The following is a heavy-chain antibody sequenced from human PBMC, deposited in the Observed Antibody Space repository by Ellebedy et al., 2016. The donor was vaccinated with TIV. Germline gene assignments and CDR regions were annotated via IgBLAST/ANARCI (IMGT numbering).Heavy chain of an antibody. CDR2: IEIDGSTK. Sequence: PGGSLRLSCAASGFTFSSYGMHWVRQAPGKGLEWVAFIEIDGSTKYNADSVRGRFTISRDNSKNTLYLQMNSLRAEDTAVFYCASKAAAFYFESWGQGALVTVSS. CDR3: ASKAAAFYFES. CDR1: GFTFSSYG. V-gene: IGHV3-30*02. J-gene: IGHJ4*02. D-gene: IGHD2-2*01.